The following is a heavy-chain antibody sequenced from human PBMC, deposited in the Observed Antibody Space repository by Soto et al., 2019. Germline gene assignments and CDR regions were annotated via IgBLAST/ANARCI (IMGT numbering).Heavy chain of an antibody. D-gene: IGHD5-18*01. V-gene: IGHV4-39*01. CDR1: GGSISSSSYY. Sequence: PSETLSLTCTVSGGSISSSSYYWGWIRQPPGKGLEWIGSIYYSGSTYYNPSLKSRVTISVDTSKNQFSLKLSSVTAADTAVYYCACISSGGYGSGFYYYGMDVWGQRTTVAVSS. CDR3: ACISSGGYGSGFYYYGMDV. J-gene: IGHJ6*02. CDR2: IYYSGST.